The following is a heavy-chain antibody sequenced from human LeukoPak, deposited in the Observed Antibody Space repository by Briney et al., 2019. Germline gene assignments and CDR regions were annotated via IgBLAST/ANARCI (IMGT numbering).Heavy chain of an antibody. J-gene: IGHJ3*02. D-gene: IGHD4-17*01. CDR2: ISYDGSNK. CDR3: ARANGDYGDAFDI. CDR1: GFTFSSYS. V-gene: IGHV3-30*03. Sequence: GGSLRLSCAASGFTFSSYSMNWVRQAPGKGLEWVAVISYDGSNKYYADSVKGRFTISRDNSKNTLYLQMNSLRAEDTAVYYCARANGDYGDAFDIWGQGTMVTVSS.